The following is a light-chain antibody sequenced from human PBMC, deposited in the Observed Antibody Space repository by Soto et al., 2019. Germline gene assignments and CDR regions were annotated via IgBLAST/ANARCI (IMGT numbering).Light chain of an antibody. J-gene: IGKJ5*01. Sequence: EIVLTQSPATLSLSPGERVTLSCRTSQSVSKYFAWYQQKPGRAPRLLIYDASSRATGIPARFIGNGSGTDFTLTISGLEPEDFAIYYCQQRSNWPITFGQGTRLEIK. CDR2: DAS. CDR3: QQRSNWPIT. V-gene: IGKV3-11*01. CDR1: QSVSKY.